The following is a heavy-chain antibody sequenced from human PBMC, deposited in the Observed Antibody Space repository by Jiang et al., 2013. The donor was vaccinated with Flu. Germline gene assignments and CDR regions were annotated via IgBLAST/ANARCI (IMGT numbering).Heavy chain of an antibody. CDR1: GYNFPNFC. V-gene: IGHV5-51*01. CDR2: ICPGDSDT. Sequence: VQLVESAAEVKKPGESLKISCLGSGYNFPNFCIGWVRQMPGKGLEWMGIICPGDSDTTYNPPFEGQVTMSADKSISTAYLHWSNLEASDTAMYYCARRAVIPGEIGGLWFDTWGQGTLVTVPS. J-gene: IGHJ5*02. D-gene: IGHD2-21*01. CDR3: ARRAVIPGEIGGLWFDT.